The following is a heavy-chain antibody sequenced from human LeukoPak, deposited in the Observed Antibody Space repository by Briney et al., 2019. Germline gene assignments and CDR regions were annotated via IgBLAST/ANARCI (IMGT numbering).Heavy chain of an antibody. CDR1: GYTFTNYA. J-gene: IGHJ6*02. V-gene: IGHV1-2*04. CDR3: ARETFTMVRGVRYYGMDV. CDR2: INPNSGGT. D-gene: IGHD3-10*01. Sequence: ASVKVSCKASGYTFTNYAMNWVRQAPGQGLEWMGWINPNSGGTNYAQKFQGWVTMTRDTSISTAYMELSRLRSDDTAVYYCARETFTMVRGVRYYGMDVWGQGTTVTVSS.